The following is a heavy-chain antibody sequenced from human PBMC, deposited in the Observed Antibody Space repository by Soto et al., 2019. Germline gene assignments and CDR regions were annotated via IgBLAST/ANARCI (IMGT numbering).Heavy chain of an antibody. CDR2: ISGSGGST. J-gene: IGHJ3*02. CDR3: AKGKSTNYDFWSGDAFDI. V-gene: IGHV3-23*01. D-gene: IGHD3-3*01. Sequence: GGSLRLSCAASGFTFSSYSMNWVRQAPGKGLEWVSAISGSGGSTYYADSVKGRFTISRDNSKNTLYLQMNSLRAEDTAVYYCAKGKSTNYDFWSGDAFDIWGQGTMVTVSS. CDR1: GFTFSSYS.